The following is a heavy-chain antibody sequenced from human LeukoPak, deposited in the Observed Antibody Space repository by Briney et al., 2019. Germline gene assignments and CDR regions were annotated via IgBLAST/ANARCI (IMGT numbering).Heavy chain of an antibody. CDR1: GYSVTNNW. CDR2: IYPDDSDT. CDR3: ARHPSYTSGWPLDY. Sequence: GESLKISCKGSGYSVTNNWMGWVRQMPGRGLEWMGIIYPDDSDTRYSPSFQGQVTISADKSINTAYLQWSSLKASDTAMYYCARHPSYTSGWPLDYWGQGTLVTVSS. D-gene: IGHD6-19*01. J-gene: IGHJ4*02. V-gene: IGHV5-51*01.